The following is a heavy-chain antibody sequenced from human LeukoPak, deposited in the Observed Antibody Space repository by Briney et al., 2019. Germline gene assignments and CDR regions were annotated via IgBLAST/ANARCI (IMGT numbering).Heavy chain of an antibody. J-gene: IGHJ6*02. CDR1: GLTFRNYA. CDR3: ARDLRRVAPEPEYYYYGMDV. Sequence: GGSLRLSCVASGLTFRNYAMSWVRQAPGKGLEWVSAISSGSGDATYYTHSVKGRFTISRDNSKNTLYLQMNSLRAEDTAVYYCARDLRRVAPEPEYYYYGMDVWGQGTTVTVAS. V-gene: IGHV3-23*01. D-gene: IGHD1-14*01. CDR2: ISSGSGDAT.